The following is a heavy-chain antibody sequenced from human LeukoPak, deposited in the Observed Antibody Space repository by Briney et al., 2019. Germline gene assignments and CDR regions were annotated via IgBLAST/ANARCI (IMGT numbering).Heavy chain of an antibody. CDR2: TRNKPNSYST. Sequence: GGSLRLSCAASGFTFTDHYMDWVRQAPGKGLEWVARTRNKPNSYSTEYAASVKGRFTISRDVSKNSVYLQMNSLGTEDTAVYYCARAQYCTTTTCYKTWDYWGQGTLVTVYS. CDR1: GFTFTDHY. D-gene: IGHD2-2*02. CDR3: ARAQYCTTTTCYKTWDY. V-gene: IGHV3-72*01. J-gene: IGHJ4*02.